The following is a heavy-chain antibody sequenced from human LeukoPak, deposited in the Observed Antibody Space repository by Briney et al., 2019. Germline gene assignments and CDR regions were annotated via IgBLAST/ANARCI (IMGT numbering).Heavy chain of an antibody. CDR2: IYTSGST. V-gene: IGHV4-61*02. Sequence: SQTLXXTCTVSGGSISSGSYYWSWVRQPAGRGREWIGRIYTSGSTNDNPSLKRRVTISGDTYKKQFTQKQRSITDAGAAVYYCARGGIVVVPASWTGWFDPWGQGTLVTVSS. CDR3: ARGGIVVVPASWTGWFDP. D-gene: IGHD2-2*01. J-gene: IGHJ5*02. CDR1: GGSISSGSYY.